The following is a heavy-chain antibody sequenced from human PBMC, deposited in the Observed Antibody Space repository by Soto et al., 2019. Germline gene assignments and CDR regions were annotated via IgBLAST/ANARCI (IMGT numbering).Heavy chain of an antibody. D-gene: IGHD3-16*01. J-gene: IGHJ4*02. CDR3: ATYTVGEGGRGY. V-gene: IGHV4-4*09. CDR1: GGSMRGQH. CDR2: HHSDST. Sequence: QVQLQESGPGLVKPSETLSLTCTVSGGSMRGQHWSWIRQPPGKGLEWIGHHSDSTNYNPSLKSRITISTGASKDQLSLKLSFVTAAGTAVYDCATYTVGEGGRGYWGQGTLVTVSS.